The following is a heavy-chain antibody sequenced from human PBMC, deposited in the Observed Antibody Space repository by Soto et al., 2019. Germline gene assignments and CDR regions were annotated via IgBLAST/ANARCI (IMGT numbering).Heavy chain of an antibody. CDR2: INPNSGGT. V-gene: IGHV1-2*04. D-gene: IGHD3-22*01. J-gene: IGHJ4*02. Sequence: ASLKVSCKASGYTFTGYYMHWVRQAPGQGLEWMGWINPNSGGTNYAQKFQGWVTMTRDASISTACMELSRLRSDDTAVYYCARDSPLSSSGYYYNYWGQGTLVTVSS. CDR3: ARDSPLSSSGYYYNY. CDR1: GYTFTGYY.